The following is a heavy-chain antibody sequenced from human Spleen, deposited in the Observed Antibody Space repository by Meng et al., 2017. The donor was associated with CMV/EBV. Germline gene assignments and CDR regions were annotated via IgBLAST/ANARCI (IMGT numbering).Heavy chain of an antibody. Sequence: SGGTFSNYAINWVRQAPGQGLEWMGGFIPIFGTTTYAQRFQGRVTITTDESASTSSMDLSSLRSEDTAVYYCAREVSSVGYYFGTDVWGQGTTVTVSS. CDR1: GGTFSNYA. D-gene: IGHD1-26*01. V-gene: IGHV1-69*05. CDR2: FIPIFGTT. J-gene: IGHJ6*02. CDR3: AREVSSVGYYFGTDV.